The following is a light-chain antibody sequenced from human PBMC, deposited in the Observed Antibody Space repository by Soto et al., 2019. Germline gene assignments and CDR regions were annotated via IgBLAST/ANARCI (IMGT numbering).Light chain of an antibody. CDR2: AAS. Sequence: IQMTQSPSSMSKSTLDRVTVTCRASQVINNYFAWYQQKPGKAPKLLIYAASSVQSGVPSRFSGSGSGTDFTLTISSLQPEDFATYYGQKSYNTPPTFGGGTKVDIK. V-gene: IGKV1-39*01. J-gene: IGKJ4*01. CDR1: QVINNY. CDR3: QKSYNTPPT.